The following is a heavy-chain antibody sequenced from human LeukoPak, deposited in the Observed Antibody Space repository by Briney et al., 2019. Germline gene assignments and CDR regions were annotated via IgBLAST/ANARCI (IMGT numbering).Heavy chain of an antibody. Sequence: SETLSLTCTVSGGSIGSYYWSWIRQPPGKGLEWIGYIYYSGSTNYNPSLKSRVTISVDTSKNQFSLKLSSVTAADTAVYYCARENMYPRGSYYFDYWGQGTMVTVSS. V-gene: IGHV4-59*01. J-gene: IGHJ4*02. CDR2: IYYSGST. CDR1: GGSIGSYY. D-gene: IGHD2-15*01. CDR3: ARENMYPRGSYYFDY.